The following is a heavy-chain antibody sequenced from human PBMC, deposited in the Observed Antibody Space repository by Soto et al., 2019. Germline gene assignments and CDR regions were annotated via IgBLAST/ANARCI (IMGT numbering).Heavy chain of an antibody. J-gene: IGHJ6*02. D-gene: IGHD3-3*01. V-gene: IGHV4-34*01. CDR1: GGSFSGYY. CDR3: ARGLLSGYYVYYYYCTHV. Sequence: PSETLSLTCAVYGGSFSGYYWSWIRQPPGKGLEWIGEINHSGSTTYNPSLKSRVTISVDTSKNQFSLKLSSVTAADTAVYYCARGLLSGYYVYYYYCTHVLGQGTTVTVSS. CDR2: INHSGST.